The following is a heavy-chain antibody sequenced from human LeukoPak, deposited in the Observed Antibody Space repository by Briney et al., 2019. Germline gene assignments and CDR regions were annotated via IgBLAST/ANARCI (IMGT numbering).Heavy chain of an antibody. V-gene: IGHV3-21*06. Sequence: DSIQGRFTISRDNAENSLYLQMNSLRAEDTAVYYCAREGAGYDYWGQGTLVTVSS. D-gene: IGHD3-9*01. J-gene: IGHJ4*02. CDR3: AREGAGYDY.